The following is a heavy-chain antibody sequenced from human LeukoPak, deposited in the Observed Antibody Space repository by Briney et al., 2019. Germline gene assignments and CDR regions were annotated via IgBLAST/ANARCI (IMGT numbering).Heavy chain of an antibody. CDR3: AKESQWELRVFDY. J-gene: IGHJ4*02. CDR1: GFTFSSYG. Sequence: GGSLRLSCAASGFTFSSYGMHWVRQAPGKGLEWVAVISYDGSNKYHADSVKGRFTISRDNSKNTLYLQMNSLRAEDTAVYYCAKESQWELRVFDYWGQGTLVTVSS. V-gene: IGHV3-30*18. CDR2: ISYDGSNK. D-gene: IGHD1-26*01.